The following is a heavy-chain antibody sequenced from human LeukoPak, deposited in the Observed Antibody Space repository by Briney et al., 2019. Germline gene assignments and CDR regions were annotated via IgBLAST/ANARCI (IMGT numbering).Heavy chain of an antibody. CDR2: IHRDGRT. CDR1: GVSISSSEW. J-gene: IGHJ4*02. D-gene: IGHD3-9*01. V-gene: IGHV4-4*02. CDR3: GKTDIYFNPIDY. Sequence: SETLSLTCAVSGVSISSSEWWIWVRQPPGQGLEWIGEIHRDGRTRYNPSLQARVTMSIDYSKNQISLEVTSVTAADTAIYYCGKTDIYFNPIDYWGPGSLVTVSS.